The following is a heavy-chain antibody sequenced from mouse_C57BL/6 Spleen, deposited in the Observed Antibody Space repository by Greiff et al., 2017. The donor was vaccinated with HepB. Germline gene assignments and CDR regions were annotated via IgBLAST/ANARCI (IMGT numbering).Heavy chain of an antibody. CDR1: GYTFTSYW. Sequence: QVQLQQSGAELVKPGASVKMSCKASGYTFTSYWITWVKQRPGQGLEWIGDIYPGSGSTNYNEKFKSKATLTVDTSSSTAYMQLSSLTSEDSAVYYCARGHYDYDDYYAMDYWGQGTSVTVSS. V-gene: IGHV1-55*01. CDR3: ARGHYDYDDYYAMDY. D-gene: IGHD2-4*01. J-gene: IGHJ4*01. CDR2: IYPGSGST.